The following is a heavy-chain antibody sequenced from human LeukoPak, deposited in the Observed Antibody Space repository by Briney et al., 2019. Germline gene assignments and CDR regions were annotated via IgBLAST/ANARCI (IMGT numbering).Heavy chain of an antibody. D-gene: IGHD6-13*01. CDR3: AGSSSWYDSPDY. CDR1: SGSISSGVYY. Sequence: SETLSLTCPVSSGSISSGVYYWSWIPQHPGKGLEWYGYIYYSASTYYNPSLKSRVTISVDTSKNQFSLKLSTVTAADTAVYYCAGSSSWYDSPDYWGQGTLVTVSS. J-gene: IGHJ4*02. CDR2: IYYSAST. V-gene: IGHV4-31*03.